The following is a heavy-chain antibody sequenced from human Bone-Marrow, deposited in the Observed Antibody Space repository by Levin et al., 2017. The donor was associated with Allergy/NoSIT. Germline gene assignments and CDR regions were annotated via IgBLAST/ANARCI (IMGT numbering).Heavy chain of an antibody. CDR1: GYTFTSYD. J-gene: IGHJ6*02. D-gene: IGHD3-3*01. CDR2: MNPNSGNT. Sequence: ASVKVSCKASGYTFTSYDINWVRQATGQGLEWMGWMNPNSGNTGYAQKFQGRVTMTRNTSISTAYMELSSLRSEDTAVYYCARAISIYYDFWSGYYTRYYYYGMDVWGQGTTVTVSS. CDR3: ARAISIYYDFWSGYYTRYYYYGMDV. V-gene: IGHV1-8*01.